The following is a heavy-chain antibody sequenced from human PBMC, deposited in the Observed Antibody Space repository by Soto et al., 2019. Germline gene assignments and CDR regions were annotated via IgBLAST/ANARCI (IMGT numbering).Heavy chain of an antibody. V-gene: IGHV1-3*01. J-gene: IGHJ5*02. CDR1: GYTFKNFA. CDR2: INAGNQNT. CDR3: AREKVAALNWFDP. D-gene: IGHD6-6*01. Sequence: ASVKVSCKASGYTFKNFAMHWVRQAPGQSLEWMGWINAGNQNTKYSQKFQGRVTITSDTSASTAYMELSSLRSEDTAVYFCAREKVAALNWFDPWGQGTLVTVSS.